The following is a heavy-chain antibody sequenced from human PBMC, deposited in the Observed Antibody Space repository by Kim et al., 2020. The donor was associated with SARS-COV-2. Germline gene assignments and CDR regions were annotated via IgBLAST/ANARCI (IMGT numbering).Heavy chain of an antibody. V-gene: IGHV4-34*01. J-gene: IGHJ6*02. D-gene: IGHD1-7*01. CDR2: INHSGST. CDR3: ARGGSLYWNYVLDYYGMDV. Sequence: SETLSLTCAVYGGSFSGYYWSWIRQPPGKGLEWIGEINHSGSTNYNPSLKSRVTISVDTSKNQFSLKLSSVTAADTAVYYCARGGSLYWNYVLDYYGMDVWGQGTTVTVSS. CDR1: GGSFSGYY.